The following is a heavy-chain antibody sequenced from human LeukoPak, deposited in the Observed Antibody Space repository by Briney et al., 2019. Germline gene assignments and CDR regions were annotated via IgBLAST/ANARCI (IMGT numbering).Heavy chain of an antibody. J-gene: IGHJ5*02. Sequence: PSQTLSLTRTVSLGSLSSGGYYSSWIRQHPGEGLECIVYIYYSESTYYNPSIKSRVTISVDTSKNQCSMKLSSVTAADTTVYYCARDGTEYSSSYSWFDPWGQGTLVTVSS. V-gene: IGHV4-31*03. CDR1: LGSLSSGGYY. CDR2: IYYSEST. CDR3: ARDGTEYSSSYSWFDP. D-gene: IGHD6-6*01.